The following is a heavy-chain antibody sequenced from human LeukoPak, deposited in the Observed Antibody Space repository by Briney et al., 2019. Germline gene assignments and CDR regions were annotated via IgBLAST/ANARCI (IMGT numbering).Heavy chain of an antibody. CDR2: IYYSGST. D-gene: IGHD4-11*01. J-gene: IGHJ6*04. V-gene: IGHV4-39*01. Sequence: SETLSPTCTVSGGSISSSSYYWGWIRQPPGKGLEWIGTIYYSGSTYYNPSLKSRVTISVDTSKNQFSLKLSSVTAADTAVYYCARLGGTNDYSNRGRPVDVWGKGTTFSVSS. CDR3: ARLGGTNDYSNRGRPVDV. CDR1: GGSISSSSYY.